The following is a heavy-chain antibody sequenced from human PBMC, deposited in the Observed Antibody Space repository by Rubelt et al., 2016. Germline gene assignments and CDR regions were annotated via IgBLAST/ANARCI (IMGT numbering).Heavy chain of an antibody. V-gene: IGHV1-46*01. J-gene: IGHJ3*01. CDR2: INPSGGST. D-gene: IGHD3-22*01. CDR3: VRVGEASGLYAFDV. CDR1: GYTFTSYY. Sequence: QVQLVQSGAEVKKPGSSVKVSCKASGYTFTSYYMHWVRQAPGQGLEWMGIINPSGGSTSYAQQCQGRVTMTRDTSTSTVYMELSSLRAEDTAVYYCVRVGEASGLYAFDVWGQGTMVTVSS.